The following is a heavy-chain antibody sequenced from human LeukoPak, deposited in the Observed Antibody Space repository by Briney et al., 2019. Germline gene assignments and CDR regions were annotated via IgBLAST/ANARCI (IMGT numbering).Heavy chain of an antibody. J-gene: IGHJ4*02. CDR2: ISAYNGNT. V-gene: IGHV1-18*01. CDR3: ARGGGRGYNKDYFDY. D-gene: IGHD1-1*01. Sequence: ASVKVSCKASGYTFTSYDINWVRQATGQGLEWMGWISAYNGNTNYAQKLQGRVTMTTDTSTSTAYMELRSLRSDDTAVYYCARGGGRGYNKDYFDYWGQGTLVTVSS. CDR1: GYTFTSYD.